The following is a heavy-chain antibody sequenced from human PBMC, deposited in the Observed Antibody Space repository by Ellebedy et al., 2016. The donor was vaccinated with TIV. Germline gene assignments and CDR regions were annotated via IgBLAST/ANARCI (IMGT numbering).Heavy chain of an antibody. Sequence: ASVKVSXKASGYTFTSYGISWVRQAPGQGLEWMGWISAYNGNTNYAQKLQGRVTMTTDTSTSTAYMVLRSLRSDDTAVYYCARDGDYDILTGYDYWGQGTLVTVSS. CDR2: ISAYNGNT. V-gene: IGHV1-18*01. D-gene: IGHD3-9*01. CDR1: GYTFTSYG. J-gene: IGHJ4*02. CDR3: ARDGDYDILTGYDY.